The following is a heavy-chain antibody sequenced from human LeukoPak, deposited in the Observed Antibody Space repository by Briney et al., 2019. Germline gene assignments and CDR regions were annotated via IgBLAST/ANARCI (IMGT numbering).Heavy chain of an antibody. CDR1: GGXFSGYY. D-gene: IGHD1-26*01. CDR3: AREGPVGGMDV. J-gene: IGHJ6*02. CDR2: INHSGST. V-gene: IGHV4-34*01. Sequence: PSETLSLTCAVYGGXFSGYYCSWIRQPPGKGLQWIGEINHSGSTNYNPSLKSRVTISVDTSKNQFSLKLSSVTAADTAVYYCAREGPVGGMDVWGQGTTVTVSS.